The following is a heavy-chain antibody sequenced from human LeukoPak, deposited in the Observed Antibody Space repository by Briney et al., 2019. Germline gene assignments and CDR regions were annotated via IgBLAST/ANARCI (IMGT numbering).Heavy chain of an antibody. J-gene: IGHJ4*02. Sequence: KPGGSLRLSCAASGFTFSSYSMNWVRQAPGKGLEWVSSISTSSTYIYYADSVKGRFTISRDNAKNSLYLQMYSLRAEDTAVYYCARDPPFIIGTTFFDYWGQGTLVTVSS. CDR3: ARDPPFIIGTTFFDY. D-gene: IGHD1-20*01. CDR2: ISTSSTYI. V-gene: IGHV3-21*01. CDR1: GFTFSSYS.